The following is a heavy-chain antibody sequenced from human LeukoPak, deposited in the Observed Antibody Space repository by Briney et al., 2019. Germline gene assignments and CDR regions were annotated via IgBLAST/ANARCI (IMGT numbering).Heavy chain of an antibody. CDR3: ANCYDSSGFFAY. CDR1: GYTFTSNY. CDR2: IDTNTGNP. Sequence: VASVKVSCKASGYTFTSNYIHWVRQAPGQGLEYMGWIDTNTGNPTYAQGFTGRFVFSLDTSVSTAYLQISSLKAEDSAIYFCANCYDSSGFFAYWGQGTLVTVSS. V-gene: IGHV7-4-1*02. D-gene: IGHD3-22*01. J-gene: IGHJ4*02.